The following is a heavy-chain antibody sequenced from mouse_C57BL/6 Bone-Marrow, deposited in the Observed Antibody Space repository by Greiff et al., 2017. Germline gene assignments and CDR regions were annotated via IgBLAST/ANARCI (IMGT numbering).Heavy chain of an antibody. CDR1: GFTFSDYG. J-gene: IGHJ3*01. CDR3: VRPLYAY. V-gene: IGHV5-17*01. CDR2: ISRGSSTI. D-gene: IGHD2-1*01. Sequence: EVKLVESGGGLVKPGGSLKLSCAASGFTFSDYGMHWVRQAPEQGLEWVAYISRGSSTIYYADTVKGRFTISRDNAKNTLFLQMTSLRSEDTAMYYCVRPLYAYWGQGTLVTVSA.